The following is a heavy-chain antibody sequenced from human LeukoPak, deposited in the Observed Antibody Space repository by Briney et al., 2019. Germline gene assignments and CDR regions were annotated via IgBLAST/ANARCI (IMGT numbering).Heavy chain of an antibody. CDR2: ISAYNGNT. CDR1: GYTFTSYG. CDR3: ARDRGYCSSTSCSTRGWFDP. Sequence: ASVKVSCKASGYTFTSYGISWVRQAPGQGLEWMGWISAYNGNTNYAQKLQGRVTMTTDTSTSTAYMELRSLRSDDTAVSYCARDRGYCSSTSCSTRGWFDPWGQGTLVTVSS. V-gene: IGHV1-18*01. D-gene: IGHD2-2*01. J-gene: IGHJ5*02.